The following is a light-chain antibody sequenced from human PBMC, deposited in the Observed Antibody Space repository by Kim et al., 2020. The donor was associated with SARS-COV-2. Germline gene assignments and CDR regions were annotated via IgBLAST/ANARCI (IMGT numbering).Light chain of an antibody. J-gene: IGKJ4*01. CDR3: QQYRNWPLT. CDR1: QSVGNF. V-gene: IGKV3-15*01. Sequence: VSPGDSATLSCRASQSVGNFLAWYQQKPGQTPRLLIYGAFTRATGIPARFSGTGSGTDFTLTVSSLQSEDFAVYYCQQYRNWPLTFGGGTKV. CDR2: GAF.